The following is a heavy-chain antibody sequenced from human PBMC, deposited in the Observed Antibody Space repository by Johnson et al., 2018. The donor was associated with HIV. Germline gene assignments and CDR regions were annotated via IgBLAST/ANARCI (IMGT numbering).Heavy chain of an antibody. CDR1: GFTFSSYW. Sequence: EVQLLESGGGLVQPGGSLRLSCAASGFTFSSYWMSWVRQAPGKGLEWVANIKQDGSEKYYVDSVKGRFTISRDNSKNTLYLQMNSLRAEDTAVYYCAKDLHSGYSAFDIWGQGTMVTVSS. V-gene: IGHV3-7*01. CDR3: AKDLHSGYSAFDI. J-gene: IGHJ3*02. CDR2: IKQDGSEK. D-gene: IGHD3-22*01.